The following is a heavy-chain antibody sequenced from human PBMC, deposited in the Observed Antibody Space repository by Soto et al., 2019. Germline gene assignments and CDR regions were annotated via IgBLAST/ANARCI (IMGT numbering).Heavy chain of an antibody. D-gene: IGHD3-3*01. Sequence: GGSLRLSCAASGCTFSSYAMIWVRQAPGKGLEWVSAISGSGGSTYYADSVKGRFTISRDNSKNTLYLQMSSLRAEDTAIYYCASRYYDFWSGYFGWGQGTLVTVSS. V-gene: IGHV3-23*01. CDR3: ASRYYDFWSGYFG. J-gene: IGHJ4*02. CDR1: GCTFSSYA. CDR2: ISGSGGST.